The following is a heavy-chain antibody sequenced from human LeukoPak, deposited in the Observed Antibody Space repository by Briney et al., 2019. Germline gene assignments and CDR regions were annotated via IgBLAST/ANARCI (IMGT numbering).Heavy chain of an antibody. J-gene: IGHJ4*02. CDR1: GFTFSGYV. V-gene: IGHV3-23*01. Sequence: GGSLRLSCAASGFTFSGYVMTWVRQPPGKGLQWVADISGSGGSTYYADSVKGRFTISRDNSKNTLYVQMNSLRAEDTAVYYCAKFFDSSAFFANWGQGTPVTVSS. CDR2: ISGSGGST. D-gene: IGHD3-22*01. CDR3: AKFFDSSAFFAN.